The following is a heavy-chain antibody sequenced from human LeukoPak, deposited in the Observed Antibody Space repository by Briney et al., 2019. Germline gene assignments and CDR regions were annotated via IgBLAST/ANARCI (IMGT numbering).Heavy chain of an antibody. J-gene: IGHJ5*02. Sequence: PSETLSLTCTVSGGSISSYYWSWIRQPPGKGLEWIGYIYHSGSTYYNPSLKSRVTISVDRSKNQFSLKLSSVTAADTAVYYCASYILGLNWFDPWGQGTLVTVSS. CDR2: IYHSGST. CDR1: GGSISSYY. CDR3: ASYILGLNWFDP. D-gene: IGHD3-3*02. V-gene: IGHV4-59*12.